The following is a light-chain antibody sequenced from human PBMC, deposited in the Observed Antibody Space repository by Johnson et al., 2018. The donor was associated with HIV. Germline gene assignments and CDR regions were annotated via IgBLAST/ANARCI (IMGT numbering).Light chain of an antibody. J-gene: IGLJ1*01. CDR3: GTWDTSPGAHYV. CDR2: DKN. V-gene: IGLV1-51*01. Sequence: QFVLTQPPSVSAAPGQKVTISCSGSSSTIGTNYVSWYQQFPGTAPKLLIFDKNKRPSGIPDRFYASQSGTSATLDITGLQTGDEADYYCGTWDTSPGAHYVFGSGTKVTFL. CDR1: SSTIGTNY.